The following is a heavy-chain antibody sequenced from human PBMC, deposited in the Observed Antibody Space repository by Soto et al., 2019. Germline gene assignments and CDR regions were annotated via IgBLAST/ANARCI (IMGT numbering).Heavy chain of an antibody. V-gene: IGHV3-66*01. CDR2: IQSGGPT. CDR3: ARDDVLCDGGRCYAVSLDV. J-gene: IGHJ6*04. CDR1: GFTVSSKY. Sequence: GGSLRLSCAASGFTVSSKYMSWVRQAPGKGLEWVSLIQSGGPTYYADSVKGRFTISRDTSENTVHLQMDSLRAEDTAVYYCARDDVLCDGGRCYAVSLDVWGTGTTVTVSS. D-gene: IGHD2-15*01.